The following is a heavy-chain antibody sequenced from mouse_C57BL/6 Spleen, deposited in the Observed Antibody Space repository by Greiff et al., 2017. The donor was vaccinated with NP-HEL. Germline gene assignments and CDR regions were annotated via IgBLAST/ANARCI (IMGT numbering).Heavy chain of an antibody. CDR1: GFSLTSYG. D-gene: IGHD1-1*02. J-gene: IGHJ4*01. Sequence: QVQLQQSGPGLVQPSQSLSITCTVSGFSLTSYGVHWVRQSPGKGLEWLGVIWSGGSTDYNAAFISRLSISKDNSKSQVFFKMNSLQADDTAIYYCDRNGGNGAMDYWGQGTSVTVSA. CDR3: DRNGGNGAMDY. CDR2: IWSGGST. V-gene: IGHV2-2*01.